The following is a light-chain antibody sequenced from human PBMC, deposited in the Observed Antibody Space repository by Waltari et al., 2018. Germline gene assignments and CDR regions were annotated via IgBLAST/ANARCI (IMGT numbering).Light chain of an antibody. J-gene: IGKJ1*01. CDR3: QQGDSNPRS. CDR1: PGIKPN. Sequence: IHVSQSPSSLSASVGNGVTITFWACPGIKPNLHWCHQKPGRSPSLLIYNLNTLPSGVPSRFSGSGSGTEFTLNINSLQPEDFGTYFCQQGDSNPRSFGQGTKVYVK. CDR2: NLN. V-gene: IGKV1-17*01.